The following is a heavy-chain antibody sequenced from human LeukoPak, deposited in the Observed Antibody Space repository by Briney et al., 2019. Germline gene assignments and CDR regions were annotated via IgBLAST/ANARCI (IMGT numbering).Heavy chain of an antibody. J-gene: IGHJ4*02. CDR1: GYTFTSYD. Sequence: GASVKVSCKASGYTFTSYDINWVRQATGQGLEWMGWMNPNSGNTGYAQKFQGRVTMTRNTSISTAYMELSSLRSEDTAVYYCARGAYYDILTGYYARNDYWGQGTLVTVSS. CDR2: MNPNSGNT. V-gene: IGHV1-8*01. D-gene: IGHD3-9*01. CDR3: ARGAYYDILTGYYARNDY.